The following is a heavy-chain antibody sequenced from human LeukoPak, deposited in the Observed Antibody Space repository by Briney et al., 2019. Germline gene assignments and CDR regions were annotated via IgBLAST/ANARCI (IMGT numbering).Heavy chain of an antibody. CDR1: GFTFSSYA. Sequence: GGSLRLSCAASGFTFSSYAMHWVRQAPGKGLEWVAVISYDGSNKYYADSVKGRFTISRDNSKNTLYLQMNSLRAEDTAVYYCAREESWEAGFDYWGQGTLVTVSS. D-gene: IGHD6-13*01. V-gene: IGHV3-30-3*01. CDR2: ISYDGSNK. J-gene: IGHJ4*02. CDR3: AREESWEAGFDY.